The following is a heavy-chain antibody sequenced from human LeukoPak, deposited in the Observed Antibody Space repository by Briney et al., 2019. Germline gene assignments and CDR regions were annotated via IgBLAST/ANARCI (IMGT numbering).Heavy chain of an antibody. V-gene: IGHV4-61*01. D-gene: IGHD6-25*01. CDR2: IYYSGCT. CDR1: RGSVSSGSYY. Sequence: SEALSLTCTVSRGSVSSGSYYWIWIRQPPGKALEWIGYIYYSGCTIYNTFLKSRVTISVATSKNQFSLKLSSVTAADTAVYYCARAFGSGWLEARWFDPWGQGALVTVSS. CDR3: ARAFGSGWLEARWFDP. J-gene: IGHJ5*02.